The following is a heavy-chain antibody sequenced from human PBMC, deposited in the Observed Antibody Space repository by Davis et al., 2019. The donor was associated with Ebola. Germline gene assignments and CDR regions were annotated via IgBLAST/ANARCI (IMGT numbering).Heavy chain of an antibody. CDR1: GGTFSSYA. CDR3: ARVGKGALTSDAFDI. Sequence: AASVKVSCKASGGTFSSYAISWVRQAPGQGLEWMGRIIPILGIANYAQKFQGRVTITADKSTSTDYMELSSLRSEDTAVYYCARVGKGALTSDAFDIWGQGTMVTVSS. V-gene: IGHV1-69*04. D-gene: IGHD2-2*01. J-gene: IGHJ3*02. CDR2: IIPILGIA.